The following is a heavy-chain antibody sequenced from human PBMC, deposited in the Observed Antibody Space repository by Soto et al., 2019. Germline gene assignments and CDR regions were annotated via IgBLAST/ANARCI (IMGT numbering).Heavy chain of an antibody. J-gene: IGHJ1*01. CDR2: IIPIFGTA. Sequence: SSVKVSCKDSGGTFSSYAISWVRQAPGQGLEWMGGIIPIFGTANYAQKFQGRVTITADESTSTAYMELSSLRSEDTAVYYCAREGEDSSGYQIDDEFQHRGQGTPVTVTS. CDR3: AREGEDSSGYQIDDEFQH. D-gene: IGHD3-22*01. V-gene: IGHV1-69*13. CDR1: GGTFSSYA.